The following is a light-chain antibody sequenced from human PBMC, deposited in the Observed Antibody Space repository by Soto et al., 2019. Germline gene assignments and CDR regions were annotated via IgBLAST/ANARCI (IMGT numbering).Light chain of an antibody. Sequence: EIVLTQSPGTLSLSPGERATRSCRASQSVSSSYLAWYQQKPGQAPRLLIFGASNRATGIPDRFSGSGSGTDFTLTISRLDPEDFAVYYCQQYGSSPVTFGQGTKVEIK. J-gene: IGKJ1*01. CDR3: QQYGSSPVT. V-gene: IGKV3-20*01. CDR2: GAS. CDR1: QSVSSSY.